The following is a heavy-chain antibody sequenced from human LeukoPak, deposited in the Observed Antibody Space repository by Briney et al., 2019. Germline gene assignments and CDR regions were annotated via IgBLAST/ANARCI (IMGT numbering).Heavy chain of an antibody. CDR1: GFTFSSYT. CDR3: AREVERLGS. Sequence: GGSLRLSCAASGFTFSSYTMAWVRQAPGKGLEWVSSISGSSTYIYSADSVKGRFTISRDNAMNSLYLQMSSLTVDDTAVYYCAREVERLGSWGQGTLVTVSS. J-gene: IGHJ5*01. D-gene: IGHD1-1*01. CDR2: ISGSSTYI. V-gene: IGHV3-21*01.